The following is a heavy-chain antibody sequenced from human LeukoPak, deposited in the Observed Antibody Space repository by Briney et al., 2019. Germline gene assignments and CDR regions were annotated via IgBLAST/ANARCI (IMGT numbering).Heavy chain of an antibody. J-gene: IGHJ5*02. CDR1: GFTFSSYW. CDR2: IKQDGSEK. D-gene: IGHD3-16*01. CDR3: ARGIEPHHKYDYVWGST. Sequence: GSLRLSCAASGFTFSSYWMSWVRQAPGKGLEWVANIKQDGSEKYYVDSVKGRFTISRDNAKNSLYLQMNSLRAEDTAVYYCARGIEPHHKYDYVWGSTWGQGTLVTVSS. V-gene: IGHV3-7*01.